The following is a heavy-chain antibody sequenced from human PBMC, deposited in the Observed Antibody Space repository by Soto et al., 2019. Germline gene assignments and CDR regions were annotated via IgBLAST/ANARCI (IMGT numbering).Heavy chain of an antibody. CDR1: GYSFTSYW. J-gene: IGHJ4*02. V-gene: IGHV5-51*01. CDR3: ARVGYDSSGYYYLYYFDY. D-gene: IGHD3-22*01. Sequence: GESLKISCKGSGYSFTSYWLGWVRQMPGKGLEWVGIIYPGDSDTRYSPSFQGQVTISADKSISTAYLQWRSLKASDTAMYYCARVGYDSSGYYYLYYFDYWGQGTLVTVSS. CDR2: IYPGDSDT.